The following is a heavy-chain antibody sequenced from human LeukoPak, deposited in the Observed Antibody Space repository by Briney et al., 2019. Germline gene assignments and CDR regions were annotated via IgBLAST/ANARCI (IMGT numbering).Heavy chain of an antibody. J-gene: IGHJ4*02. CDR1: GFTFSTYT. D-gene: IGHD3-16*02. Sequence: GGSLRLSCAASGFTFSTYTMNWVRQAPGKGLEWVASISSSSTYISYADSVKGRFTISRDNAENSLYLQVSSLRAEDTAVYYCAKAGPGGGLIVKVYYFDYWGQGTLVTVSS. V-gene: IGHV3-21*01. CDR2: ISSSSTYI. CDR3: AKAGPGGGLIVKVYYFDY.